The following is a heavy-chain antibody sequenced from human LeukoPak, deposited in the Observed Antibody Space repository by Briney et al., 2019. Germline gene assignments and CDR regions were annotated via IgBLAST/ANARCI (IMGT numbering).Heavy chain of an antibody. J-gene: IGHJ4*02. CDR1: GFTFSTFA. D-gene: IGHD6-19*01. Sequence: GGSLRLSCAASGFTFSTFAMIWVRQPPGKGLEWVSSIFPSGGEIHYADSVRGRFTISRDNSKNMLYLQMSSLRAEDTAVYYCAKDVHSSAWYYFDSWGQGTVVTVSP. CDR2: IFPSGGEI. CDR3: AKDVHSSAWYYFDS. V-gene: IGHV3-23*01.